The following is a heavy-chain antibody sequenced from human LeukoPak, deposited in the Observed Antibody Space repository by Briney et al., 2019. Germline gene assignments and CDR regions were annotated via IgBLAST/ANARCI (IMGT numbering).Heavy chain of an antibody. CDR1: GFTFNSFG. Sequence: GGSLRLSCTASGFTFNSFGMHWVRQAPGKGLVWVSLISSDGGTTTYADSVKGRITISRDNAKNTLYLQMNSLLAEDTAVYYCARSSQGGYHYWGQGTLVTVSS. CDR3: ARSSQGGYHY. CDR2: ISSDGGTT. D-gene: IGHD5-18*01. J-gene: IGHJ4*02. V-gene: IGHV3-74*01.